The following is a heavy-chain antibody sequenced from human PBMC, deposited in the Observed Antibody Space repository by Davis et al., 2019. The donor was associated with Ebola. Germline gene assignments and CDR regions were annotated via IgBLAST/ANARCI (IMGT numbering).Heavy chain of an antibody. Sequence: PSETLSLTCAVYGGSFSGYYWSWIRQPPGKGLEWIGEINHSGSTNYNPSLKSRVTISVDTSKNQFSLKLSSVTAADTAVYYCARVSSSWYDFDYWGQGTLVTVSS. CDR1: GGSFSGYY. J-gene: IGHJ4*02. CDR3: ARVSSSWYDFDY. CDR2: INHSGST. D-gene: IGHD6-13*01. V-gene: IGHV4-34*01.